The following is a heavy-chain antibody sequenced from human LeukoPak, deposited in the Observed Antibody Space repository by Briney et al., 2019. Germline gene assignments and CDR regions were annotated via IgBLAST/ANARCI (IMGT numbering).Heavy chain of an antibody. CDR1: GGTFSSYA. CDR2: IIPIFGTP. J-gene: IGHJ4*02. Sequence: ASVEVSCKASGGTFSSYAISWVRRAPGQGLEWMGGIIPIFGTPNYAQKFQGRVTITTDESTSTAYMELSSLRSEDTAMYYCARDLRLGMVFSPVGYFDYWVQGTLVTVSS. CDR3: ARDLRLGMVFSPVGYFDY. V-gene: IGHV1-69*05. D-gene: IGHD2-8*01.